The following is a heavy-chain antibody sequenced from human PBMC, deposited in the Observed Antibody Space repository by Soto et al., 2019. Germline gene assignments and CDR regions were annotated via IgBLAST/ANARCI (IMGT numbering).Heavy chain of an antibody. Sequence: GGSLRLSCAASGFTFSSYAMSWVRQAPGKGLEWVSAISGSGGSTYYADSVKGRFTISRDNSKKTLYLQMNSLRAEDTAVYYCAKSRGYCTNGVCYYYFDYWGQGTLVTVSS. CDR1: GFTFSSYA. CDR2: ISGSGGST. CDR3: AKSRGYCTNGVCYYYFDY. V-gene: IGHV3-23*01. D-gene: IGHD2-8*01. J-gene: IGHJ4*02.